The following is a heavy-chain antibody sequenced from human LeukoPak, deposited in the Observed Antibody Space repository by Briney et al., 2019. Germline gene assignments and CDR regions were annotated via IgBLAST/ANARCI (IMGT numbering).Heavy chain of an antibody. CDR3: ARVPMDGYNPGYFDY. J-gene: IGHJ4*02. CDR2: ISSSSSYI. Sequence: GGSLRLSCAASGFTFSDYYMSWIRQAPGKGLEWVSSISSSSSYIYYADSVKGRFTISRDNAKNSLYLQMNSLRAEDTAVYYCARVPMDGYNPGYFDYWGQGTLVTVSS. CDR1: GFTFSDYY. V-gene: IGHV3-11*06. D-gene: IGHD5-24*01.